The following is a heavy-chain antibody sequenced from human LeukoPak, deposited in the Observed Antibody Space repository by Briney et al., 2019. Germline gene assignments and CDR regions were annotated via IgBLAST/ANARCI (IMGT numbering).Heavy chain of an antibody. CDR2: ISDSGART. D-gene: IGHD2-2*01. V-gene: IGHV3-23*01. Sequence: PGGSLRLSCAASGFTFSRYAMSWVRQAPGKGLEWLSTISDSGARTYSADSVKGGFTISRDNSKNTVYLQMNSLRAEDTALYYCAKDGARTYCSSANCPAFDYWGQGILVTVSS. CDR1: GFTFSRYA. J-gene: IGHJ4*02. CDR3: AKDGARTYCSSANCPAFDY.